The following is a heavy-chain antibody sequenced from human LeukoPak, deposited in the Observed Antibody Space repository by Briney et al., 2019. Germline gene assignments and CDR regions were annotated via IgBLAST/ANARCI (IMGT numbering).Heavy chain of an antibody. Sequence: PSETLSLTCTVSGGSISSYYWSWIRQPPGKGLEWIGYIYYSGSTNYNPSLKSRVTISVDTSKNQFSLKLSSVTAADTAVYYCARGKTAILDYWGQGTLVTVSS. CDR1: GGSISSYY. CDR3: ARGKTAILDY. CDR2: IYYSGST. D-gene: IGHD5-18*01. V-gene: IGHV4-59*01. J-gene: IGHJ4*02.